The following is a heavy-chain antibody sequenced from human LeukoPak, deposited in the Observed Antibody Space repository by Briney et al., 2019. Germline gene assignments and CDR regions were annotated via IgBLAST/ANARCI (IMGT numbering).Heavy chain of an antibody. Sequence: GGSLRLSCAASGFTFSSYSMNWVRQAPGKGLEWVSSISSSSSYIYYADSVKGRFTISRDNAKNSLYLQMNSLRAEDTAVYYCSRDPTYYLRYGYFDYWGQGALVTVSS. D-gene: IGHD1-26*01. V-gene: IGHV3-21*01. CDR1: GFTFSSYS. J-gene: IGHJ4*02. CDR3: SRDPTYYLRYGYFDY. CDR2: ISSSSSYI.